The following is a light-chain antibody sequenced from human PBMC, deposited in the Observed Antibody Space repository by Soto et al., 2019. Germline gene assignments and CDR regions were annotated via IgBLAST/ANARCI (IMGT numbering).Light chain of an antibody. J-gene: IGKJ1*01. CDR3: QQYTSYPWT. Sequence: AIRMTQSPSSFSASTGDRVTITCRASQGISSYLAWYQQKPGKAPKLLIYAASTLQSGVPSRFSGSGSGTEFTLTISSLQPDDFATYYCQQYTSYPWTFGQGTKVDIK. CDR1: QGISSY. CDR2: AAS. V-gene: IGKV1-8*01.